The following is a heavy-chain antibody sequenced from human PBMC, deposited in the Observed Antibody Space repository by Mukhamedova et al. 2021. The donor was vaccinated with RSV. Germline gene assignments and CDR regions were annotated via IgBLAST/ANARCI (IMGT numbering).Heavy chain of an antibody. CDR3: MRGGEQVAFDI. CDR2: IRTSGNAI. Sequence: QSTWGGLEWIAYIRTSGNAIFYADSVQGRFTISRDDAQSSLSLQMNSLRAEDTALYYCMRGGEQVAFDIWGQGTMVTVSS. D-gene: IGHD1-26*01. J-gene: IGHJ3*02. V-gene: IGHV3-48*03.